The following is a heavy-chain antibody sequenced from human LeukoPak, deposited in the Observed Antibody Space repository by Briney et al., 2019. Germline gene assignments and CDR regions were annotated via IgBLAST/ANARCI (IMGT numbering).Heavy chain of an antibody. CDR1: GITFSNAA. CDR3: AKEVALVVVRGQRGGHFFDF. CDR2: IVISGGSA. Sequence: GGSMRLSCAASGITFSNAAIHWVRQAPGKRLEWVSGIVISGGSAFYADSVKGRFVISKDTSENTVYLQMNSLRADDTAVYFCAKEVALVVVRGQRGGHFFDFWGQGALVTVSS. D-gene: IGHD3-10*01. V-gene: IGHV3-23*01. J-gene: IGHJ4*02.